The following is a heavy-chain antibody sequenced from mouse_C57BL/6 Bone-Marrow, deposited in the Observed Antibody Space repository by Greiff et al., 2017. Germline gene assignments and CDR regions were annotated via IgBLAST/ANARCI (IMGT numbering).Heavy chain of an antibody. D-gene: IGHD1-1*01. Sequence: VQLQQPGAELVMPGASVKLSCKASGYTFTSYWMHWVKQRPGQGLEWIGEIDPSDSYTNYNQKFEGKSTLPVDKSSSTAYMQLSRLTSEDSAVYYCARWITTVVEHYFDYWGQGTTLTVSS. CDR2: IDPSDSYT. CDR3: ARWITTVVEHYFDY. J-gene: IGHJ2*01. V-gene: IGHV1-69*01. CDR1: GYTFTSYW.